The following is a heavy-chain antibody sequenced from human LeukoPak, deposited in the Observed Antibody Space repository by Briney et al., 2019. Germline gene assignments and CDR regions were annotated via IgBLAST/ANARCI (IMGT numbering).Heavy chain of an antibody. Sequence: GGSLRLSCAASGFTFSSYAMSWVRQAPGKGLEWVSVIYSGGSTYYADSVKGRFTISRHNSKSTLYLQMNSLRAEDTAVYYCARRGDSSGYGLWGQGTLVTVSS. CDR1: GFTFSSYA. V-gene: IGHV3-53*04. J-gene: IGHJ4*02. D-gene: IGHD3-22*01. CDR3: ARRGDSSGYGL. CDR2: IYSGGST.